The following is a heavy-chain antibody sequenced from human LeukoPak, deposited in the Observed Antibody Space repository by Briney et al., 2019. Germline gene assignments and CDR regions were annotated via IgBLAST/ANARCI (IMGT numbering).Heavy chain of an antibody. J-gene: IGHJ2*01. CDR2: IYYSGST. CDR1: GGSISSSSYY. V-gene: IGHV4-39*01. Sequence: PSETLSLTCTFSGGSISSSSYYWGWLRQPPGKGLEWIGSIYYSGSTYYNPSLKSRVTISVDTSKNQFSLKLSSVTAADTAVYYCARHLRSPGFDLWGRGTLVTVSS. CDR3: ARHLRSPGFDL.